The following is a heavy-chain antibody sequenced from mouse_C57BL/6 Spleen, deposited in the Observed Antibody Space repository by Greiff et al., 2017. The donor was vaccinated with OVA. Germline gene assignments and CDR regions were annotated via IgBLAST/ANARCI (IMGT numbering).Heavy chain of an antibody. D-gene: IGHD2-1*01. J-gene: IGHJ4*01. CDR2: IYPSDSET. Sequence: QVQLQQPGAELVRPGSSVKLSCKASGYTFTSYWMDWVKQRPGQGLEWIGNIYPSDSETHYNQKFKDKATLTVDKSSSTAYMQLSSLTSEDSAVYYCARESYGNYAMDYWGQGTSVTVSS. CDR1: GYTFTSYW. CDR3: ARESYGNYAMDY. V-gene: IGHV1-61*01.